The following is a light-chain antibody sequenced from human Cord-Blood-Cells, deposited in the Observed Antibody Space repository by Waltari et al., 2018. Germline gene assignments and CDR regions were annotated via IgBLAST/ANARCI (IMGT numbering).Light chain of an antibody. CDR3: QQINNWPGT. V-gene: IGKV3-15*01. Sequence: EIAMTQSPATLSVSPGHRATLSGRASQSVSSNLVWHQQKPGPAPRLLIYGASTRATGIPAGFSGRGSRKEVTLPIGSLLSEDFAVYYCQQINNWPGTFCQGTKVEIK. J-gene: IGKJ1*01. CDR1: QSVSSN. CDR2: GAS.